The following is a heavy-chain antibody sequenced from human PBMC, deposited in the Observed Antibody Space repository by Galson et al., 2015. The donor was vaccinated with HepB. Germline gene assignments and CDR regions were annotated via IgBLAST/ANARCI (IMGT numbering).Heavy chain of an antibody. CDR3: ARERCGRSSSCIDAFDI. CDR1: GYTFTSYY. D-gene: IGHD6-13*01. Sequence: SVKVSCKASGYTFTSYYMHWVRQAPGQGLEWMGIINPSGGSTSYAQKFQGRVTMTRDTSTSTVYMELSSLRSEDTAVYYCARERCGRSSSCIDAFDIWGQGTMVTVSS. J-gene: IGHJ3*02. V-gene: IGHV1-46*01. CDR2: INPSGGST.